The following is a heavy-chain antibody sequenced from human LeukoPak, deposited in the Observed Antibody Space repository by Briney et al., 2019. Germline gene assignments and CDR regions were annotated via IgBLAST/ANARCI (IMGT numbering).Heavy chain of an antibody. J-gene: IGHJ4*02. V-gene: IGHV4-38-2*02. CDR3: ARHNYYGSGSYYYYFDY. D-gene: IGHD3-10*01. CDR2: IYHSGST. CDR1: GYSISSGYY. Sequence: SETLSLTCTVSGYSISSGYYWGWIRQPPGKGLEWIGSIYHSGSTYYNPSLKSRVTISVDTSKNQSSLKLSSVTAADTAVYYCARHNYYGSGSYYYYFDYWGQGTLVTVSS.